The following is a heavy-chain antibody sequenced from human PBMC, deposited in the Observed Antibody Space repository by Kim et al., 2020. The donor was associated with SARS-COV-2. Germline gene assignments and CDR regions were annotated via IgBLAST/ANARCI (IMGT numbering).Heavy chain of an antibody. CDR1: GYSFISYW. J-gene: IGHJ4*02. CDR2: IYPGDSDT. V-gene: IGHV5-51*01. D-gene: IGHD3-10*01. CDR3: ARLSYDTIRFDY. Sequence: GESLKISCKASGYSFISYWIGWVRQMPGKGLEWVGIIYPGDSDTRYSPSFQGQVTISVDKSISTAYLQWSSLQASDSAVYYCARLSYDTIRFDYWGQGTLDAVPS.